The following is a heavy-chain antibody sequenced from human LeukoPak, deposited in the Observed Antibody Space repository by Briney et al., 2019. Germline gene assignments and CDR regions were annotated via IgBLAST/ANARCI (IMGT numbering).Heavy chain of an antibody. J-gene: IGHJ4*02. Sequence: PGGSLRLSCAASGITFSSYSMNWVRQAPGKGLEWVSYISSSSSTIYYADSVKGRFTISRDNSKNTLYLQMDSLRAEDTAVYHCARDSGSYLQPTDYWGQGTLVTVSS. CDR3: ARDSGSYLQPTDY. CDR1: GITFSSYS. CDR2: ISSSSSTI. D-gene: IGHD1-26*01. V-gene: IGHV3-48*01.